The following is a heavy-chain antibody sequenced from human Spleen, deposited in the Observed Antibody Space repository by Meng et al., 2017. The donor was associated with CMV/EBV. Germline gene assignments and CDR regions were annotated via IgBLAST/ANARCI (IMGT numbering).Heavy chain of an antibody. CDR3: ATLSGSYSRDAFDI. D-gene: IGHD1-26*01. V-gene: IGHV1-2*02. Sequence: ASVKVSCKASGYTFTGYYIHWVRQAPGQGLEWMGWINPNTGGTNYAQNFQGRVTMTRDTSISTAYMELSRLKSDDTALYYCATLSGSYSRDAFDIWGQGTLVTVSS. J-gene: IGHJ3*02. CDR2: INPNTGGT. CDR1: GYTFTGYY.